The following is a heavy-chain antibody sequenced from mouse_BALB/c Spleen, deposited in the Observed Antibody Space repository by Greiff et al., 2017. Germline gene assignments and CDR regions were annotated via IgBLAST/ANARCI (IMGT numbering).Heavy chain of an antibody. CDR1: GFTFSSYG. J-gene: IGHJ4*01. D-gene: IGHD2-1*01. CDR3: ARHRGNHLYYAMDY. Sequence: EVQGVESGGDLVKPGGSLKLSCAASGFTFSSYGMSWVRQTPDKRLEWVATISSGGSYTYYPDSVKGRFTISRDNAKNTLYLQMSSLKSEDTAMYYCARHRGNHLYYAMDYWGQGTSVTVSS. CDR2: ISSGGSYT. V-gene: IGHV5-6*01.